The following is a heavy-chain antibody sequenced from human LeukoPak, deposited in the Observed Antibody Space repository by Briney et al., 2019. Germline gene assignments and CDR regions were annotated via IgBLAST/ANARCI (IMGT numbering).Heavy chain of an antibody. Sequence: SETLSLTCAVYGGSFSGYYWSWIRQPPGKGLEWIGEINHSGSTNYSPSLKSRVTISVDTSKNQFSLKLSSVTAADTAVYYCARGRDYGGNSELGDYWGQGTLVTVSS. CDR1: GGSFSGYY. J-gene: IGHJ4*02. CDR3: ARGRDYGGNSELGDY. D-gene: IGHD4-23*01. CDR2: INHSGST. V-gene: IGHV4-34*01.